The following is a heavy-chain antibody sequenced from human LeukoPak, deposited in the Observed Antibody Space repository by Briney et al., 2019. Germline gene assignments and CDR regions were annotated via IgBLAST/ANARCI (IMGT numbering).Heavy chain of an antibody. CDR2: INTNTGNP. V-gene: IGHV7-4-1*02. D-gene: IGHD6-13*01. Sequence: ASVKVSCTASGYTFTSYAINWVRQAPGQGLEWMGWINTNTGNPTYAQGFPGRVVFSLDNSFNTAYLEISSLRAEDTAVYYCARQGYSSSRSSLSFHHLYMAVWGKGPTVPVSS. J-gene: IGHJ6*03. CDR3: ARQGYSSSRSSLSFHHLYMAV. CDR1: GYTFTSYA.